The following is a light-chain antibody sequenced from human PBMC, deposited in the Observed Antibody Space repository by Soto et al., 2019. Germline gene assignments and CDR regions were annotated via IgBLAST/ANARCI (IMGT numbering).Light chain of an antibody. CDR1: HSVSSNY. V-gene: IGKV3-20*01. CDR3: QQYGSSPT. J-gene: IGKJ1*01. Sequence: EIVLTQSPGTLSLSPGERATLSCRSSHSVSSNYLAWYQQTPGQAPRLLIYDVSSRATGIPDRFSGSGSGTDFTLTISRLEPVDFAVYYWQQYGSSPTFGQGTKVEIK. CDR2: DVS.